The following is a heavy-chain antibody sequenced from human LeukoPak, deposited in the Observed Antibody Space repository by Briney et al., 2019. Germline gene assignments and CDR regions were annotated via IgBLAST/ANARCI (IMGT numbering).Heavy chain of an antibody. J-gene: IGHJ4*02. Sequence: SETLSLTCTVSGGSISSYYWSWIRQPPGKGLEWIGYIYYSGSTNYNPSLKSRVTISVDTSKNQFSLKLSSVSAADTAVYYCARVGRYCSSTSCSYYLDYWGQGTLVTVSS. D-gene: IGHD2-2*01. CDR3: ARVGRYCSSTSCSYYLDY. V-gene: IGHV4-59*01. CDR2: IYYSGST. CDR1: GGSISSYY.